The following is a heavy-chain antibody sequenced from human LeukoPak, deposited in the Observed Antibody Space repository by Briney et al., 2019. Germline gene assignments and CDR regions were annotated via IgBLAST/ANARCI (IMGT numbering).Heavy chain of an antibody. CDR1: GFTFSSYA. CDR3: AKAEYSSSWSRRYYYYMDV. V-gene: IGHV3-23*01. D-gene: IGHD6-13*01. J-gene: IGHJ6*03. Sequence: GGSLRLSCAASGFTFSSYAMSWVRQAPGKGLEWVSAISGSGGSTYYADSVKGRFTISRDNSKNTLYLQMNSLRAEDTAVYYCAKAEYSSSWSRRYYYYMDVWGKGTTVTVSS. CDR2: ISGSGGST.